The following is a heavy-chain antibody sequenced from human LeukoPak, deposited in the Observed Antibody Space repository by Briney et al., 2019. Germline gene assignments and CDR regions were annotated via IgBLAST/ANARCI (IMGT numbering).Heavy chain of an antibody. V-gene: IGHV3-74*03. CDR1: GFTFSTFW. Sequence: GGSLRLSCAASGFTFSTFWMHWVRQAPGKGLVWVSRVSDDGSTTTYADSVKGRCTISRDNAKNTLYLQMNSLRPEDTAVYYCVRHNAARAFDIWGQGTMVIVSS. D-gene: IGHD1-1*01. J-gene: IGHJ3*02. CDR3: VRHNAARAFDI. CDR2: VSDDGSTT.